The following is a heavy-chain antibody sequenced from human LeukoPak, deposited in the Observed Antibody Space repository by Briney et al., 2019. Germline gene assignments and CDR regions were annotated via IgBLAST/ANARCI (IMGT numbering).Heavy chain of an antibody. Sequence: ASVKVSCKASGYTFTSYGISWVRQAPGQGLEWMGWISAYNANTNYAQKLQGRVTMTTDTSTSTAYMELRTLRSDDTAVYYCARADTVRLGELSHFDYWGQGTLVTVSS. CDR1: GYTFTSYG. CDR3: ARADTVRLGELSHFDY. CDR2: ISAYNANT. J-gene: IGHJ4*02. D-gene: IGHD3-16*02. V-gene: IGHV1-18*01.